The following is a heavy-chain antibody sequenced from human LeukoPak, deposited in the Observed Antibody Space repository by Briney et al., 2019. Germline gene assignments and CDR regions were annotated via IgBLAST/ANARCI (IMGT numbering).Heavy chain of an antibody. CDR3: ARDLGSSWSFDWFDP. CDR2: IYTSGST. D-gene: IGHD6-13*01. CDR1: GGSLSSYY. J-gene: IGHJ5*02. V-gene: IGHV4-4*07. Sequence: SETLSLTCTVSGGSLSSYYWSWLRQPAGKGLEWIGRIYTSGSTNYNPSLKSRVTMSVDTSKNQFSLKLSSVTAADTAVYYCARDLGSSWSFDWFDPWGQGTLVTVSS.